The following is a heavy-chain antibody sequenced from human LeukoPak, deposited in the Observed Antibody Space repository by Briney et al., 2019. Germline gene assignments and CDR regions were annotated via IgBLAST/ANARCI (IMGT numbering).Heavy chain of an antibody. Sequence: SETLSLTCAVYGGSFSGYYWSWIRQPPGKGLEWIGEINHSGSTNYNPSLKSRVTISVDTSKNQFSLKLSSVTAADMAVYYCARGRVYCSSTSCNLDAFDIWGQGTMVTVSS. J-gene: IGHJ3*02. D-gene: IGHD2-2*01. V-gene: IGHV4-34*01. CDR3: ARGRVYCSSTSCNLDAFDI. CDR1: GGSFSGYY. CDR2: INHSGST.